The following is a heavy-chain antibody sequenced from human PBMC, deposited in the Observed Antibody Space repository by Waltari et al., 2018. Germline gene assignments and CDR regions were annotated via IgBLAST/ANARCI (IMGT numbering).Heavy chain of an antibody. CDR1: GFTFSSYA. V-gene: IGHV3-30-3*01. D-gene: IGHD6-19*01. CDR3: AKVLAVAGTDY. J-gene: IGHJ4*02. Sequence: QVQLVESGGGVVQPGRSLRLSCAASGFTFSSYAMHWVRQAPGKGLEWVAVIVYDGSNKYYADSVKGRFTISRDNSKNTLYLQMNSLRAEDTAVYYCAKVLAVAGTDYWGQGTLVTVSS. CDR2: IVYDGSNK.